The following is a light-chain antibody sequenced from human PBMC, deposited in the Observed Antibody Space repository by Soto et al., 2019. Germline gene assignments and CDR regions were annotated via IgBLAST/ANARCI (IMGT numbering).Light chain of an antibody. V-gene: IGLV2-23*01. CDR3: CSYANRSTVDVV. Sequence: QSALTQPASVSGSPGQSITISCTGTSSDVGSYNLVSWYQQHPGKAPKLMIYEGSNRPSGVSNRFSGSKSGNTASLTISGLQDEDEAESYCCSYANRSTVDVVFGGGTKLTVL. CDR2: EGS. J-gene: IGLJ2*01. CDR1: SSDVGSYNL.